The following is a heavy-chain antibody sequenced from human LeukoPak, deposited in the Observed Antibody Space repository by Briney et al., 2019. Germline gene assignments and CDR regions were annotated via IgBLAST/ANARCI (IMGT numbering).Heavy chain of an antibody. CDR1: GVSFSGYY. V-gene: IGHV4-34*01. CDR2: INHSGST. CDR3: ARSIPGIAVKHHFDY. J-gene: IGHJ4*02. Sequence: PSETLSLTCAVYGVSFSGYYWSWIRQPPGKGLEWLGEINHSGSTNYNPSLKSRVTISVDTSKNQFSLKLSSVTAADTAVYYCARSIPGIAVKHHFDYWGQGTLVTVSS. D-gene: IGHD6-19*01.